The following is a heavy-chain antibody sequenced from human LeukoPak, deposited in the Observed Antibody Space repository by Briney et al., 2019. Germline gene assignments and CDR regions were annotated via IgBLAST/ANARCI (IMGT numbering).Heavy chain of an antibody. D-gene: IGHD3-10*01. CDR3: ARAARFNAFDI. V-gene: IGHV4-34*01. Sequence: SETLSLTCAVYGGSFSGYYWSWIRQPPGKGLEWIGEINHSGSTNYNPSLKSRVTISVDTSKNQFSLKLSSVTAADTAVYYCARAARFNAFDIWGQGTMVTVSS. CDR1: GGSFSGYY. CDR2: INHSGST. J-gene: IGHJ3*02.